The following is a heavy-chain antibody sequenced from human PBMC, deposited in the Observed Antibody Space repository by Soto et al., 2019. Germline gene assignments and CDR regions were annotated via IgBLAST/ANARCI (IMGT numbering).Heavy chain of an antibody. D-gene: IGHD3-16*01. V-gene: IGHV4-59*11. Sequence: QVQLKESGPGLVKPSETLSLTCTVSGGSINGHFLSWIRQPPGKGLEYIGWIFHTGGTNYNASLASRVAILVDTSKSQISLNLHSVTAADTAVYYCARSGLTFRGVVWGQGIPVTVSS. CDR2: IFHTGGT. CDR1: GGSINGHF. CDR3: ARSGLTFRGVV. J-gene: IGHJ4*02.